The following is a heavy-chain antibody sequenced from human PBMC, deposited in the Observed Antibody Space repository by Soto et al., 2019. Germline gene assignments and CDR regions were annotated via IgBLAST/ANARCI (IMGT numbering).Heavy chain of an antibody. D-gene: IGHD6-13*01. J-gene: IGHJ6*02. CDR3: ARDFSSSWYNYYYYYGMDV. Sequence: PGGSLRLSCAASGFTFSSYSMNWVRQAPGKGLEWVSSISSSSSYIYYADSVKGRFTISRDNAKNSLYLQMNSLRAEDTAVYYCARDFSSSWYNYYYYYGMDVWGQGTTVTVSS. CDR1: GFTFSSYS. V-gene: IGHV3-21*01. CDR2: ISSSSSYI.